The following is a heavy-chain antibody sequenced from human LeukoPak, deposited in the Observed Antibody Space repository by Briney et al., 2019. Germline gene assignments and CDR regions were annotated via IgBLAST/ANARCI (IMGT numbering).Heavy chain of an antibody. CDR3: ARSEHDGLFDY. V-gene: IGHV1-46*01. CDR2: INPSGGST. D-gene: IGHD1/OR15-1a*01. J-gene: IGHJ4*02. CDR1: GYTFTGYY. Sequence: GASVKVSCKASGYTFTGYYMHWVRQAPGQGLEWMGIINPSGGSTSYAQKFQGRVTMTRDTSTSTVYMELSSLRSEDTAVYYCARSEHDGLFDYWGQGTLVTVSS.